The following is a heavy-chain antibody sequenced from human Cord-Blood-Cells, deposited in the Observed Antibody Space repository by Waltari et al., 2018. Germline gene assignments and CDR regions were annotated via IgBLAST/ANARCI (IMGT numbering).Heavy chain of an antibody. J-gene: IGHJ2*01. V-gene: IGHV1-8*03. Sequence: QVKLVQSGAEVKKPGASVKVSCKASEYTFTSYDMTWVRTATGQGLEWMGWMNPNSGNTGYAQKFQGRVTITRNTSISTAYMELSSLRSEDTAVYYCARGIFGVVITSYWYFDLWGRGTLVTVSS. CDR1: EYTFTSYD. CDR3: ARGIFGVVITSYWYFDL. CDR2: MNPNSGNT. D-gene: IGHD3-3*01.